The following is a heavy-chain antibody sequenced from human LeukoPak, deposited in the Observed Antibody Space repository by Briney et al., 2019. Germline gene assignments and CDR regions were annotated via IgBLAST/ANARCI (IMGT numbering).Heavy chain of an antibody. CDR1: GGSISSYY. J-gene: IGHJ4*02. D-gene: IGHD3-10*01. Sequence: SETLSLTCTVSGGSISSYYWSWIRQPPGKGLEWIGYIYYSGSTNYNPSLKSRVTISVDTSKNQFSLKLSSVTAADTAVYYCARPYGSGSFQYFDYWGQGTLVTVSS. V-gene: IGHV4-59*08. CDR3: ARPYGSGSFQYFDY. CDR2: IYYSGST.